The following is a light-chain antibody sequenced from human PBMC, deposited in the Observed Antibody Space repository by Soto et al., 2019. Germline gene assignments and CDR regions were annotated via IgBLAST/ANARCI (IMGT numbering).Light chain of an antibody. CDR2: EVS. J-gene: IGLJ2*01. Sequence: QYALTQPASVSGSPGQSITISCTGTSSDVGGYDYVSWYQHHPGKVPKLIIYEVSKRPSGVSHRFSGSKSGNTASLTISGLQTEDEADYYCSSYTTTSALVFGGGTKVTVL. CDR1: SSDVGGYDY. CDR3: SSYTTTSALV. V-gene: IGLV2-14*01.